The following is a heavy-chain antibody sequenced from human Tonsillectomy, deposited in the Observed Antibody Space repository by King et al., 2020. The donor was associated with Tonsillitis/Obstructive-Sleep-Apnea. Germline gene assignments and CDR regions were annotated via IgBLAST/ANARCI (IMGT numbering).Heavy chain of an antibody. D-gene: IGHD3-16*01. Sequence: QLVQSGGGVVQPGMSLRLSCAASGFTFSNYAMHWVRQAPGKGLEWVAFISYDGSNKDYADSVKGRFTISRDNSKNTLYLQMNSLRAEDTAVYYCTREEPQGLPLVGFDSWGQGTLVTVPS. V-gene: IGHV3-30*04. CDR2: ISYDGSNK. CDR3: TREEPQGLPLVGFDS. CDR1: GFTFSNYA. J-gene: IGHJ4*02.